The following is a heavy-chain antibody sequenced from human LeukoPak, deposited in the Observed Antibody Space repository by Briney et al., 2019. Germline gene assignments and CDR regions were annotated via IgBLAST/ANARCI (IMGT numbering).Heavy chain of an antibody. J-gene: IGHJ4*02. Sequence: GGSLRLSCAASGFTFSSHWMSWVRQAPGKGLEWVANIKQDGSDKYYVDSVKGRFTISRDNAKNSLYLQMNSLRAEDTAVYYCASQSSGGFFEDYWGQGTLVTVSS. CDR2: IKQDGSDK. CDR3: ASQSSGGFFEDY. CDR1: GFTFSSHW. D-gene: IGHD3-3*01. V-gene: IGHV3-7*01.